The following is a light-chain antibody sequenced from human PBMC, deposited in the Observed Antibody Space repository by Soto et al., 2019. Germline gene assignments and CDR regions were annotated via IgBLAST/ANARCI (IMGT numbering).Light chain of an antibody. Sequence: DVVMTQSPLSLPVTLGQPASISCRSSQSLIHSDGNTYLNWFQQRPGQSPRRLIYKVSDRDSGVPDRLGGSGSGSDFTLIISRVEAEDVGVYYCMQGTHWPWTFGRGAEVEIK. V-gene: IGKV2-30*02. J-gene: IGKJ1*01. CDR1: QSLIHSDGNTY. CDR3: MQGTHWPWT. CDR2: KVS.